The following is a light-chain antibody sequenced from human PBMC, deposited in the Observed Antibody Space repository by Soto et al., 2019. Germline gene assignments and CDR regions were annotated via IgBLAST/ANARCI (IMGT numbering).Light chain of an antibody. J-gene: IGKJ4*01. CDR1: QGFRND. V-gene: IGKV1-17*01. Sequence: IQMTQSPSSLSASVGDRVTITCRASQGFRNDLGWYQQKPGKAPDLLVYSASTLQSGVPSRFSGSGSETEFSLTIRALQPEDFATYYCQQLSRYPLTFGGGTKVDIK. CDR3: QQLSRYPLT. CDR2: SAS.